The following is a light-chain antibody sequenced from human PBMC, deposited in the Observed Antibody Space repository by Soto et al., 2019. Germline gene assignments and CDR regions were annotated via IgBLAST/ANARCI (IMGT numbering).Light chain of an antibody. CDR2: AAS. V-gene: IGKV1-39*01. CDR1: QSINNF. Sequence: DIQMTQSPSSLSASVGDRVTITCRAGQSINNFLNWYQEKPGKAPKLLIFAASSLQSGVPSRFSGSRSGTDFTLTISSLRPEDSATYYSQQSYSTPYTFGQGTKLEIK. CDR3: QQSYSTPYT. J-gene: IGKJ2*01.